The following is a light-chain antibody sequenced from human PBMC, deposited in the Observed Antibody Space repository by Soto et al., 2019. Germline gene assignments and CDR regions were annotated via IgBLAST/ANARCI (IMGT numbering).Light chain of an antibody. CDR2: EVT. V-gene: IGLV2-14*01. J-gene: IGLJ3*02. Sequence: QSALTQPASVSGSPGQSITISCTGTPSDIGRYNYVSWYQHHPGKAPKLLIYEVTNRPSGVSTRFSGSKSANTASLTISGLQPEDEASYYCASYTRVDSWVFGGGTKLTVL. CDR3: ASYTRVDSWV. CDR1: PSDIGRYNY.